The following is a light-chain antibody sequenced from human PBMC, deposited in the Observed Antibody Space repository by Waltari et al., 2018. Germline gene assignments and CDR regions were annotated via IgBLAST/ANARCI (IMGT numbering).Light chain of an antibody. V-gene: IGLV4-69*01. CDR3: ETGGHGTWV. J-gene: IGLJ3*02. CDR1: SGPSSNV. Sequence: QLVVTQSPSPSAPLGASVKLTCTLSSGPSSNVIAWLQQRPEKGPRYLMKVNSDGSHSKGDEMPDRFSGSSSGAERYLTISSLQSDDEADYYCETGGHGTWVFGGGTKLTVL. CDR2: VNSDGSH.